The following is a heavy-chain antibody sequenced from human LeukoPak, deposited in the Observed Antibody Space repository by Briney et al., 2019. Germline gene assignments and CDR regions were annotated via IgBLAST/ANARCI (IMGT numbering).Heavy chain of an antibody. D-gene: IGHD3-10*02. V-gene: IGHV4-59*08. J-gene: IGHJ4*02. CDR3: ARGMLGGSYFDY. CDR2: IYYSGST. CDR1: GGSISSYY. Sequence: PSETLSLTCTVSGGSISSYYWSWIRQSPGKGLEWIGYIYYSGSTNYNPSLKSRVTISVDTSKNQFSLKLSSVTAADTAVYYCARGMLGGSYFDYWGQGTLVTVSS.